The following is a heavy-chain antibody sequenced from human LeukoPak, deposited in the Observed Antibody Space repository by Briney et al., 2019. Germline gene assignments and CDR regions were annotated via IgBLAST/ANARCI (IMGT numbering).Heavy chain of an antibody. CDR1: GYTFTGYY. D-gene: IGHD2-15*01. Sequence: ASVTVSCKASGYTFTGYYMHWVRQAPGQGLEWMGWINPNSGGTNYAQKFQGRVTMTRDTSISTAYMELSRLRSDDTAVYYCARGDSYCSGGSCFNWFDPWGQGTLVTVSS. CDR3: ARGDSYCSGGSCFNWFDP. V-gene: IGHV1-2*02. CDR2: INPNSGGT. J-gene: IGHJ5*02.